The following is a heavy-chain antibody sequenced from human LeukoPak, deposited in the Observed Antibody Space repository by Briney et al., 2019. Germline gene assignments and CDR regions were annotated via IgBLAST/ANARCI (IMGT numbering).Heavy chain of an antibody. D-gene: IGHD6-13*01. CDR1: GYTFTSCG. CDR2: ISAYNGNT. Sequence: ASVKVSCKASGYTFTSCGITWVRQAPGQGLEWVGWISAYNGNTNYARNLQGRVTMTTDTSTTTAYMELRSLRSDDTAVYYCALYSSSPYYYAMDVWGKGTTVIVSS. CDR3: ALYSSSPYYYAMDV. V-gene: IGHV1-18*04. J-gene: IGHJ6*04.